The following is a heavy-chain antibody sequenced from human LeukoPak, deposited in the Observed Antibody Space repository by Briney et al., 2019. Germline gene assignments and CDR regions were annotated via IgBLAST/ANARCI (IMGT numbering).Heavy chain of an antibody. D-gene: IGHD6-13*01. CDR2: IYYSGST. V-gene: IGHV4-39*07. CDR1: GGSISSSSYY. CDR3: AKVAPDSSSWYSTDY. J-gene: IGHJ4*02. Sequence: SETLSLTCTVSGGSISSSSYYWGWIRQPPGKGLEWIGSIYYSGSTYYNPSLKSRVTISVDTSKNQFSLKLSSVTAADTAVYYCAKVAPDSSSWYSTDYWGQGTLVTVSS.